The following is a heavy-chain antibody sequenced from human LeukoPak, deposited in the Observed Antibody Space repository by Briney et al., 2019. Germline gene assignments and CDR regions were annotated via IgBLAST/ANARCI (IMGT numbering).Heavy chain of an antibody. CDR2: ISWDGGST. J-gene: IGHJ1*01. CDR3: AKDLNPGIAAAGTGYFQH. Sequence: GGSLRLSCAASGFTFDDYAMHWVRQAPGKGLEWVSLISWDGGSTYYADSVKGRFTISRDNSKNSLYLQMNSLRAEDTALYYCAKDLNPGIAAAGTGYFQHWGQGTLVTVSS. V-gene: IGHV3-43D*03. D-gene: IGHD6-13*01. CDR1: GFTFDDYA.